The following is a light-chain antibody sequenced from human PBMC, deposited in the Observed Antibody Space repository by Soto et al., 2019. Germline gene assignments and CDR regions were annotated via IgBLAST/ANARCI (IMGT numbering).Light chain of an antibody. CDR3: QSYDSSLSGYV. CDR2: GNS. J-gene: IGLJ1*01. V-gene: IGLV1-40*01. CDR1: SSNIGNNH. Sequence: QSVLTQPPSVSAAPGQRVTISCSGSSSNIGNNHVSWYQQLPGTAPKLLIYGNSNRPSGVPDRFSGSKSGTSASLAITGLQAEDEADYYCQSYDSSLSGYVFGTGTKLTVL.